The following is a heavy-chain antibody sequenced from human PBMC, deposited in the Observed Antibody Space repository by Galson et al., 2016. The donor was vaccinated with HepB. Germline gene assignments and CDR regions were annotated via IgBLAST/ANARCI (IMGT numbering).Heavy chain of an antibody. J-gene: IGHJ5*02. CDR3: ARDKEDYVDGGGYNYFDP. CDR1: GGNFNIFG. V-gene: IGHV1-69*13. CDR2: IIPKFGTA. Sequence: SVKVSCKASGGNFNIFGINWARQAPGQGLEWMGGIIPKFGTAQYPQKFQGRVTITADEATTTAYMDLSSLTSEDSAIYYCARDKEDYVDGGGYNYFDPWGQGTLVTVSS. D-gene: IGHD4-17*01.